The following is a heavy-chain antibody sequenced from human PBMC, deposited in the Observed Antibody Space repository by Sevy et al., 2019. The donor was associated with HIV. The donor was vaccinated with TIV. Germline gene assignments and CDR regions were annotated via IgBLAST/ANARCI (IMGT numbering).Heavy chain of an antibody. CDR3: ARGGGYCGGDCYSIDY. J-gene: IGHJ4*02. V-gene: IGHV3-33*08. CDR1: GFTFSSYV. CDR2: IWYDGTIK. Sequence: GGSLRVSCAASGFTFSSYVMHWVRQAPGKGLEWVALIWYDGTIKYYADSVKGRFTISRDNSKDTLFLQMNSLTPEDTAVYYCARGGGYCGGDCYSIDYWGQGALVTVSS. D-gene: IGHD2-21*02.